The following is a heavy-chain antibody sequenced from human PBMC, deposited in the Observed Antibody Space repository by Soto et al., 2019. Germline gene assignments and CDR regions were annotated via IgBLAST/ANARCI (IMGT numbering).Heavy chain of an antibody. CDR3: ARLYCSSVSCYNDY. D-gene: IGHD2-2*01. Sequence: PSETLSLTCGVSGFPVSYGYYWGWIRQPPGKGLEWLGSIYQSGKTYYNPSLKSRLTLSMDTSKNEFSVRLRSVTAADTAVYFCARLYCSSVSCYNDYWGPGVLVTVSS. CDR1: GFPVSYGYY. CDR2: IYQSGKT. J-gene: IGHJ4*02. V-gene: IGHV4-38-2*01.